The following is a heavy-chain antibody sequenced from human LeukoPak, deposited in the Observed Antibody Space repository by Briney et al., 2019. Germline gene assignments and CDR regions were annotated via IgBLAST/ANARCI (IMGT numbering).Heavy chain of an antibody. CDR2: MNPNSGNT. Sequence: ASVKVSCKASGYTFTSYDFNWWGQPTGQGLEGRGWMNPNSGNTGYAQKFQGRVTMTRNTSISTAYMELSSLRSEDTAVYYCATVKWELNPYYFDYWGQGTLVTVSS. CDR3: ATVKWELNPYYFDY. D-gene: IGHD1-26*01. J-gene: IGHJ4*02. CDR1: GYTFTSYD. V-gene: IGHV1-8*01.